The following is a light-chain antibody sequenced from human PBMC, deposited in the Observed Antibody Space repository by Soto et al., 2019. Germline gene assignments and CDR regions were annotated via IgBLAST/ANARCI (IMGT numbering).Light chain of an antibody. J-gene: IGKJ1*01. V-gene: IGKV3-20*01. CDR1: QSVSSNH. CDR2: GGS. CDR3: QQYSSSRT. Sequence: DIVWTQSPGTLCLSPGERATLSCRASQSVSSNHLAWYQQKPGQAPRLLIYGGSSRATGIPVRFSGSGSETDFTLTITRLEPEDFAVYYCQQYSSSRTFGQGTKVDIK.